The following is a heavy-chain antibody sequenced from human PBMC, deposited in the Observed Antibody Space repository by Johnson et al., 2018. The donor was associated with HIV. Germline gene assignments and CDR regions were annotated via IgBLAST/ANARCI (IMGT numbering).Heavy chain of an antibody. V-gene: IGHV3-30-3*01. CDR3: ASSAPGLLPNDAFDI. CDR2: MSSDGFNK. D-gene: IGHD2-15*01. CDR1: GFTFSNYA. J-gene: IGHJ3*02. Sequence: QVQLVESGGGVVQPGRSLRLSCAASGFTFSNYAVHWVRQAPGKGLEWVAVMSSDGFNKYYADSVKGRFTVASDNSKNTLYLLMNSLRPEDTAVYYCASSAPGLLPNDAFDIWGQGTMVTVSS.